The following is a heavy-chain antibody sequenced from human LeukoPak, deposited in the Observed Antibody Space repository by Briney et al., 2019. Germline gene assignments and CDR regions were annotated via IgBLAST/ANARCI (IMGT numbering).Heavy chain of an antibody. CDR3: ARGREDTAWSPPDY. J-gene: IGHJ4*02. V-gene: IGHV3-30-3*01. Sequence: GGSLRLSCAASGFTFSSYAMHWVRQAPGKGLEWVAVISYDGSNKYYADSVKGRFTISRDNSKNTLYLQMNSLRAEDTAVYYCARGREDTAWSPPDYGGQGTLVTVSS. D-gene: IGHD5-18*01. CDR2: ISYDGSNK. CDR1: GFTFSSYA.